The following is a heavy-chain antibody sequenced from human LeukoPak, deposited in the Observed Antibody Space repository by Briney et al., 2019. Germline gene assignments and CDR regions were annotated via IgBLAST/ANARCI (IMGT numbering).Heavy chain of an antibody. Sequence: SETLSLTCTVSGGSISSSSYYWGCIRQPPGKGLECIGSIYYSGSTNYNPSLKSRVTISVDTSKNQFSLELSSVTAADTAVYYCARAYSSSWYRPNWYFDLWGRGTLVTVSS. CDR1: GGSISSSSYY. J-gene: IGHJ2*01. V-gene: IGHV4-39*07. CDR3: ARAYSSSWYRPNWYFDL. CDR2: IYYSGST. D-gene: IGHD6-13*01.